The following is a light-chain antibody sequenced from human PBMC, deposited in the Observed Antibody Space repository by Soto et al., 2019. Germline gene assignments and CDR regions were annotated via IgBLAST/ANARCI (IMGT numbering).Light chain of an antibody. CDR2: DVN. J-gene: IGLJ3*02. CDR3: CSYAGSYTWV. V-gene: IGLV2-11*01. Sequence: QSALTQPRSVSGSTGQSVTISCTGTSSDIGGYNYVSWYQQHPGKAPKLMIYDVNRRPSGVPDRFSGSKSGNTASLTISGLQAEDEADYYCCSYAGSYTWVFGGGTKLTVL. CDR1: SSDIGGYNY.